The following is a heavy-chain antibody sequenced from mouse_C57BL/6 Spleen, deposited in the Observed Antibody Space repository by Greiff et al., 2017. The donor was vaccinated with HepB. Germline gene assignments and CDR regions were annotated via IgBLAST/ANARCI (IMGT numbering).Heavy chain of an antibody. CDR1: GYTFTSYW. CDR3: ERGDSNYLFAY. CDR2: IYPSDSYT. V-gene: IGHV1-69*01. D-gene: IGHD2-5*01. Sequence: VQLQQPGAELVMPGASVKLSCKASGYTFTSYWMHWVKQRPGHGLEWIGEIYPSDSYTNYNQKFKGKSTLTVDKSSSTAYMQLSSLTSEDSAVYYCERGDSNYLFAYWGQGTLVTVSA. J-gene: IGHJ3*01.